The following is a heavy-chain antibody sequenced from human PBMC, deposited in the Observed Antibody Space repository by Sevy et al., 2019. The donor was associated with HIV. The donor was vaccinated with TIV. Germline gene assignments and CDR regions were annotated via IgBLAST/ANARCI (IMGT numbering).Heavy chain of an antibody. V-gene: IGHV3-23*01. J-gene: IGHJ2*01. CDR2: ISGSGGST. CDR1: GFTFSSYA. D-gene: IGHD3-16*01. Sequence: GGSLRLSCAASGFTFSSYAMSWVRQAPGKGLEWVSAISGSGGSTYYADSVKGPFTISRDNSKNTLYLQMNSLRAEDTAVYYCAKDHLRLGPYPRYFDLWGRGTLVTVSS. CDR3: AKDHLRLGPYPRYFDL.